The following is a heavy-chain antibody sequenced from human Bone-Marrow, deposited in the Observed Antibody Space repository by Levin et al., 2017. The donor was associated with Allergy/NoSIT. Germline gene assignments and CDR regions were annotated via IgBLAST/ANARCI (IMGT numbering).Heavy chain of an antibody. J-gene: IGHJ5*02. CDR3: AKDPRLTTVTTNWFDP. CDR1: GFTFSSYG. Sequence: LSLTCAASGFTFSSYGMHWVRQAPGKGLEWVAVISYDGSNKYYADSVKGRFTISRDNSKNTLYLQMNSLRAEDTAVYYCAKDPRLTTVTTNWFDPWGQGTLVTVSS. D-gene: IGHD4-11*01. V-gene: IGHV3-30*18. CDR2: ISYDGSNK.